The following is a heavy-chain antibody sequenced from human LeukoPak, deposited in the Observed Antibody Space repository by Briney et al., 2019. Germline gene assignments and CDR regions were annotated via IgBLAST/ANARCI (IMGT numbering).Heavy chain of an antibody. D-gene: IGHD2-15*01. J-gene: IGHJ4*02. CDR2: IYYSGRT. V-gene: IGHV4-39*01. CDR1: GGSISSSSYY. Sequence: SETLSLTCAVSGGSISSSSYYWGWTRQPPGKGLGWLGIIYYSGRTYYNPALKSRVTISVDTSKNQFSLKLSSVTAADTAVYYCVSAYCSGGSCYFPFVYWGQGTLVSVSS. CDR3: VSAYCSGGSCYFPFVY.